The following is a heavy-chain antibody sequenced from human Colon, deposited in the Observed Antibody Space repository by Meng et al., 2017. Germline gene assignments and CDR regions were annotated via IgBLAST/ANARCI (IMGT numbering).Heavy chain of an antibody. CDR3: ASAETVRGAAVGY. J-gene: IGHJ4*02. D-gene: IGHD3-10*01. V-gene: IGHV3-7*01. Sequence: GESLKISCSASGFTFSSLWISGVRQAPGKGLEWGANINQDGTQTYYVDSVKGRITIARDNDKNSLYLQLNSRRDEDTDVYYCASAETVRGAAVGYWGQGTLVTVSS. CDR1: GFTFSSLW. CDR2: INQDGTQT.